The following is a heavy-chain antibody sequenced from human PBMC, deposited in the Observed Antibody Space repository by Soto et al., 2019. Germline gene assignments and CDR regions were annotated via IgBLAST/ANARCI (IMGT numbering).Heavy chain of an antibody. Sequence: PEETLSLTCTVSGGSISSYYWSWIRQPPGKGLEWIGYIYYSGSTNYNPSLKSRVTISVDTSKNQFSLKLSSVTAADTAVYYCARATVLKFVYYYMDGWGKGTTVTVSS. CDR3: ARATVLKFVYYYMDG. D-gene: IGHD4-17*01. J-gene: IGHJ6*03. CDR2: IYYSGST. V-gene: IGHV4-59*01. CDR1: GGSISSYY.